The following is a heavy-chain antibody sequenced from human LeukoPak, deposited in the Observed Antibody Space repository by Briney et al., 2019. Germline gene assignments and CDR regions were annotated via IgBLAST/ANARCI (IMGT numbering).Heavy chain of an antibody. Sequence: PSETLSLTCAVYGGSFSGYYWSWIRQPPGKGLEWIGEINHSGSTNYNPSLKSRVTISVDTSKNQFSLKLSSVTAADTAVYYCARGVGIAAAGTSQDFDYWGQGTLVTVSS. CDR3: ARGVGIAAAGTSQDFDY. CDR1: GGSFSGYY. D-gene: IGHD6-13*01. CDR2: INHSGST. J-gene: IGHJ4*02. V-gene: IGHV4-34*01.